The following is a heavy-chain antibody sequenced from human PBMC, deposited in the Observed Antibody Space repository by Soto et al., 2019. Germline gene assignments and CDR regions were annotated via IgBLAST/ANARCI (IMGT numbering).Heavy chain of an antibody. D-gene: IGHD6-13*01. CDR2: IYYSGRT. CDR1: GGSISSGGYF. V-gene: IGHV4-31*03. CDR3: ARFAKEENPKVGSWYYFDY. Sequence: SETLSLTCPVSGGSISSGGYFWSWVRPHPGKGLEWIGNIYYSGRTYYNPSLKSRVTISVDTSKNQFSLNLSSVTAADTAVYYCARFAKEENPKVGSWYYFDYWGQGTRVT. J-gene: IGHJ4*02.